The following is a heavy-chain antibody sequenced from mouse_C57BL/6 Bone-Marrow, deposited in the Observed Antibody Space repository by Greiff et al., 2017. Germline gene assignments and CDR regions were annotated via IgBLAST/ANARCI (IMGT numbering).Heavy chain of an antibody. V-gene: IGHV1-50*01. J-gene: IGHJ3*01. CDR3: AREPRLTTVVATETY. Sequence: QVQLQQPGAELVKPGASVKLSCKASGYTFTSYWMQWVKQRPGQGLEWIGEIDPSDSYTNYNQKFKGKATLTVDTSSSTAYMQLSSLTSEDSAVYYCAREPRLTTVVATETYWGQGTLVTVSA. CDR1: GYTFTSYW. CDR2: IDPSDSYT. D-gene: IGHD1-1*01.